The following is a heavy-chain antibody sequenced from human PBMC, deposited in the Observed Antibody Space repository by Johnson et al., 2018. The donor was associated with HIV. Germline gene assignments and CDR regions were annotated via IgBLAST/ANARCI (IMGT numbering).Heavy chain of an antibody. V-gene: IGHV3-20*04. CDR2: IYSGGST. CDR3: ARTPSLPGAFDI. CDR1: GFTFDDYG. Sequence: VQLVESGGGVVRPGGSLRLSCAASGFTFDDYGMSWVRQAPGKGLAWVSVIYSGGSTYYADSVKGRFTISRDNAKNSRYRQMNSLRAEDTAVYYCARTPSLPGAFDIWGQGTMVTVSS. J-gene: IGHJ3*02.